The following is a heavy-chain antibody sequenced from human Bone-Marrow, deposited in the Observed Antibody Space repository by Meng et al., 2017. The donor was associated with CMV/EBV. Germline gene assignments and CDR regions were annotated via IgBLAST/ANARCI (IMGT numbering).Heavy chain of an antibody. D-gene: IGHD5-18*01. CDR3: AREEAYSYGFDYYYYGMDV. J-gene: IGHJ6*02. CDR1: GFTFTSSA. Sequence: SVKVSCKASGFTFTSSAVQWVRQARGQRLEWIGWIVVGSGNTNYAQKFQERVTITRDMSTSTAYMELRSLRSDDTAVYYCAREEAYSYGFDYYYYGMDVWGQGTTVTVSS. V-gene: IGHV1-58*01. CDR2: IVVGSGNT.